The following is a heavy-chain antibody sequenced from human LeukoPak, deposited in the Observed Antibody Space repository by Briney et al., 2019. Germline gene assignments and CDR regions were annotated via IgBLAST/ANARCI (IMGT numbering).Heavy chain of an antibody. J-gene: IGHJ5*02. D-gene: IGHD3-10*01. Sequence: SETLSLTCIVSGAAINDNHWSWIRQPAGQGLEWIGRIYGSGNTYYNPSLTSRVSMSPDTSKNQFSLRLISVTVADTAVYYCARSVGFHDSGNHYNPNWFDPWGQGTLVTVSS. CDR3: ARSVGFHDSGNHYNPNWFDP. V-gene: IGHV4-4*07. CDR2: IYGSGNT. CDR1: GAAINDNH.